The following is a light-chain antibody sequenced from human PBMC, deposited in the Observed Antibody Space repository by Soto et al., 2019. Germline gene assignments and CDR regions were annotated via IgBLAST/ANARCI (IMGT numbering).Light chain of an antibody. J-gene: IGLJ1*01. CDR1: SSDVGDYNY. Sequence: QSALTQPASVSGSPGQSIIISCTGTSSDVGDYNYVSWYQQHPGKAPKLMIYEVTNRPSGVSNRFSGSKSGNTASLTISGLQAEDEADYYCSSYARSRTIYVFGTGTKLTVL. V-gene: IGLV2-14*01. CDR2: EVT. CDR3: SSYARSRTIYV.